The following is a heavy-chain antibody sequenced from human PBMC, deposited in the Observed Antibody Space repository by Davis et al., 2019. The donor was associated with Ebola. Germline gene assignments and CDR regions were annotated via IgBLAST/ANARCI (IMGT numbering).Heavy chain of an antibody. V-gene: IGHV3-11*01. Sequence: GESLKISCAASGFTFSDYYMSWIRQAPGKGLEWVSAISGSGGSTYYADSVKGRFTISRDNAKNSLYLQMNSLRAEDTAVYYCARETTYYYGSGSPPDYWGQGTLVTVSS. J-gene: IGHJ4*02. CDR2: ISGSGGST. CDR3: ARETTYYYGSGSPPDY. CDR1: GFTFSDYY. D-gene: IGHD3-10*01.